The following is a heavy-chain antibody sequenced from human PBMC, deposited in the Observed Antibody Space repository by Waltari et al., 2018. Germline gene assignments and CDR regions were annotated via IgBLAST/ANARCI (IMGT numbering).Heavy chain of an antibody. D-gene: IGHD4-17*01. CDR1: GGAIRSRSYY. J-gene: IGHJ4*02. CDR2: FFYSGST. Sequence: QLQLQESGPGLVKPSETLSLTCTVSGGAIRSRSYYWGWMRQAPGKGLEWIGSFFYSGSTYYNPSLRSRVTISVDASKNQFSLRLSSVTAADTAVYYCARRYGDYVDAYFWGQGTLVTVSS. CDR3: ARRYGDYVDAYF. V-gene: IGHV4-39*01.